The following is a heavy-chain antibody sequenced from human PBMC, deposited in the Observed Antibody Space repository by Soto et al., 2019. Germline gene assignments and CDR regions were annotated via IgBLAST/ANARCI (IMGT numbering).Heavy chain of an antibody. V-gene: IGHV1-3*01. J-gene: IGHJ6*02. Sequence: ASVKVSCKASGYTFTSYAMHWVRQAPGQRLEWMGWINAGNGNTKYSQKFQGRVTITRNTSASTAYMELSSLRSEDTAVYYCARDLLQVRVRGYYYYGMDVWGQGTTVTVSS. CDR3: ARDLLQVRVRGYYYYGMDV. CDR1: GYTFTSYA. CDR2: INAGNGNT. D-gene: IGHD3-10*01.